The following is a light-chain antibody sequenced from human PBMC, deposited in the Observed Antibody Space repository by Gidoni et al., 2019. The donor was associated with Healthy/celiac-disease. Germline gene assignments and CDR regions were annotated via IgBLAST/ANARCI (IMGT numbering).Light chain of an antibody. Sequence: EIVLTQSPGTLSLSPVERATLSCRASQSVSSSYLAWYQQKPGQAPRLLIYGASSRATGIPDRFSGSGSGTDFTLTISRLEPEDFAVYYCQQYGSSPTFGPGTKSGYQT. CDR3: QQYGSSPT. CDR2: GAS. J-gene: IGKJ3*01. CDR1: QSVSSSY. V-gene: IGKV3-20*01.